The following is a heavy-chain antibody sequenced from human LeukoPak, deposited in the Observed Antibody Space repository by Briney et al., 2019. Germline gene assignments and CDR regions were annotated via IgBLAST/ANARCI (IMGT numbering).Heavy chain of an antibody. J-gene: IGHJ5*02. CDR2: INHSGST. CDR3: ARDIRAAAGGFYWFDP. D-gene: IGHD6-13*01. V-gene: IGHV4-34*01. Sequence: SETLSLTCAVYGGSFSGYYWSWIRQPPGKGLEWIGEINHSGSTNYNPSLKSRVTISVDTSKNQFSLKLSSVTAADTAVYYCARDIRAAAGGFYWFDPWGQGTLVTVSS. CDR1: GGSFSGYY.